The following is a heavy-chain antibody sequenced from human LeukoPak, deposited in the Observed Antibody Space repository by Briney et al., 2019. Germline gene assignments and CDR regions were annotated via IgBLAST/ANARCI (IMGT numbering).Heavy chain of an antibody. CDR1: GFTFTTNT. J-gene: IGHJ4*02. CDR2: ISSLNSDI. CDR3: AKDPVQYCGGDCYSHFDY. V-gene: IGHV3-21*01. Sequence: PGGSLRLSCAAAGFTFTTNTMNWVRQAPGKGLEWVSSISSLNSDIYYADSVRGRFTISRDNPKNPLYLQMNSLRAEDTAVYYCAKDPVQYCGGDCYSHFDYWGQGTLVTVSS. D-gene: IGHD2-21*02.